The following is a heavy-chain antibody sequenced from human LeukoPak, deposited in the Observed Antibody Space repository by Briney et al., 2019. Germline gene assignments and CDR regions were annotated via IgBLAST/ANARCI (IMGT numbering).Heavy chain of an antibody. CDR3: AREPAVCSSTSCIPGWFDP. CDR2: IYTSGST. V-gene: IGHV4-4*07. D-gene: IGHD2-2*01. J-gene: IGHJ5*02. Sequence: PSETLSLTCTVSGGSISNYYWSWIWQPAGKGLEWIGRIYTSGSTSYNASLKSRVAMSVDTSKNQFSLKLSSVTAADTAVYYCAREPAVCSSTSCIPGWFDPWGQGTLVTASS. CDR1: GGSISNYY.